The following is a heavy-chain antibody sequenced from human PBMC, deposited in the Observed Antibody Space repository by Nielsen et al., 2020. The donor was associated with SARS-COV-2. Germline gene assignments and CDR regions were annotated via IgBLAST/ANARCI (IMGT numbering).Heavy chain of an antibody. CDR3: AIHTAGWFDP. CDR2: INHSGST. Sequence: GSLRLSCAVYGGSFSGYYWSWIRQPPGKGLEWIGEINHSGSTNYNPSLKSRVTISVDTSKNQFSLKLSSVTAADTAVYYCAIHTAGWFDPWGQGTLVTVSS. CDR1: GGSFSGYY. V-gene: IGHV4-34*01. J-gene: IGHJ5*02.